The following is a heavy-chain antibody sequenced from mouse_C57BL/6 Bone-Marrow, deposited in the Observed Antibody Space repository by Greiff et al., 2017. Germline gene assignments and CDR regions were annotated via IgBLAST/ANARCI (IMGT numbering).Heavy chain of an antibody. V-gene: IGHV5-9-1*02. J-gene: IGHJ4*01. CDR2: ISSGGDYI. Sequence: DVQLVESGEGLVKPGGSLKLSCAASGFTFSSYAMSWVRQTPEKRLEWVAYISSGGDYIYYADTVKGRFTISRDNARNTLYLQMSSLKSEDTAMYYCTSHGYHYAMDYWGQGTSVTVSS. D-gene: IGHD2-2*01. CDR3: TSHGYHYAMDY. CDR1: GFTFSSYA.